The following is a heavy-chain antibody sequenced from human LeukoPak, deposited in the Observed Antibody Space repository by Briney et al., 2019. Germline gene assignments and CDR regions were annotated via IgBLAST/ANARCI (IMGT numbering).Heavy chain of an antibody. D-gene: IGHD3-22*01. CDR3: AMEGFYDSSGIQNY. V-gene: IGHV3-30-3*01. CDR2: ISYDGSNK. Sequence: GGSLRLSCAASGFTFSSYAMHWVRQAPGKGLEWVAVISYDGSNKYYADSVKGRFTISRDNSKNTLYLQMNSLRAEDTAVYYCAMEGFYDSSGIQNYWGQGTLVTVSS. J-gene: IGHJ4*02. CDR1: GFTFSSYA.